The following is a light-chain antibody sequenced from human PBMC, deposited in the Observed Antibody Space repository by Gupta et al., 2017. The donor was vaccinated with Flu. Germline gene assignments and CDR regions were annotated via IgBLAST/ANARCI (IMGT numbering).Light chain of an antibody. Sequence: EIVMTHSPATLSVSPGETASLSCRASQSVNRNLAWYQQRDGQAPRLLLYAASTRATGIPARFSGSGSGTEFTLTINSLQSEDFAVYYCLQYYSWPPLTFGGGTKVDIK. CDR2: AAS. V-gene: IGKV3-15*01. J-gene: IGKJ4*01. CDR3: LQYYSWPPLT. CDR1: QSVNRN.